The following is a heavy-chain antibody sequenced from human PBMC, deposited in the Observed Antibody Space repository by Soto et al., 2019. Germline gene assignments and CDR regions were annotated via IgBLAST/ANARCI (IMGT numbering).Heavy chain of an antibody. D-gene: IGHD2-8*01. V-gene: IGHV4-39*01. CDR2: VYYRGRS. CDR3: VGQGTSVLTQAYFDY. CDR1: GGSVSNSNYY. Sequence: KTSETLSLTCTVSGGSVSNSNYYWGWIRPSPGKGLEWIGSVYYRGRSYSKSSVKSRVTISVDTSKNQFSLNLNSVTDSDTAVYSSVGQGTSVLTQAYFDYRRTGALGTV. J-gene: IGHJ4*02.